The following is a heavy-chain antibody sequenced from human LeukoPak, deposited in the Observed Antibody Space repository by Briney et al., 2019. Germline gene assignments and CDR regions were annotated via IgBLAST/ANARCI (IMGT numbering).Heavy chain of an antibody. V-gene: IGHV3-7*01. CDR3: ARDGGLHTNFDY. CDR1: GFSFRNYW. D-gene: IGHD2-15*01. CDR2: TKPDGSAE. Sequence: GGSLRLTCAASGFSFRNYWMGWVRQAPGKGLEWVANTKPDGSAEYYADSVRGRFTASRDNANNLLYLQMNRLRAEDTAVYYCARDGGLHTNFDYWGQGTLLTVSS. J-gene: IGHJ4*02.